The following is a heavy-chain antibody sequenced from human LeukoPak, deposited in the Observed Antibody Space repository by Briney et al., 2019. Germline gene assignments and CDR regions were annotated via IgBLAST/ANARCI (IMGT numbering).Heavy chain of an antibody. Sequence: PGGSLRPSCAASGFTVSSDHMSWVRQAPGKGLEWVSVIYSGGSTYYADSVKGRFTISRDKSKNTVYLQMNSLRFEDTAMYYCARNWFDPWGQGTLVTVSS. CDR3: ARNWFDP. CDR1: GFTVSSDH. CDR2: IYSGGST. V-gene: IGHV3-53*05. J-gene: IGHJ5*02.